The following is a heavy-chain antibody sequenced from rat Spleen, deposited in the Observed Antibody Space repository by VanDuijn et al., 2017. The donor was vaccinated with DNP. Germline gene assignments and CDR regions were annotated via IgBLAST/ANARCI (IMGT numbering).Heavy chain of an antibody. CDR1: GFSLTNYG. V-gene: IGHV2-4*01. J-gene: IGHJ2*01. CDR2: IWSGVGT. D-gene: IGHD5-1*01. CDR3: TRDLNWGGFFDY. Sequence: QVQLKESGPGLVQPSRTLSLTCTVSGFSLTNYGVSWVRQPPGQGLEWIAAIWSGVGTDYNSALKSRLSISRDTSKSQVFLKMNSLQTEDTAIYYCTRDLNWGGFFDYWGQGVMVTVSS.